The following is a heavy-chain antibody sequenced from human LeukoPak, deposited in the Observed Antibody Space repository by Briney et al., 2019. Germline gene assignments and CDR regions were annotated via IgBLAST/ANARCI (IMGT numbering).Heavy chain of an antibody. Sequence: SVKVSCKASGGTFSSYAISWVRQAPGQGLEWMGMIIPIFGTANYAQKFQGRVTITTDESTSTAYMELSSLRSEDTAVYYCATALDLWFGELFYMDVWGKGTTVTVSS. CDR1: GGTFSSYA. J-gene: IGHJ6*03. CDR3: ATALDLWFGELFYMDV. CDR2: IIPIFGTA. D-gene: IGHD3-10*01. V-gene: IGHV1-69*05.